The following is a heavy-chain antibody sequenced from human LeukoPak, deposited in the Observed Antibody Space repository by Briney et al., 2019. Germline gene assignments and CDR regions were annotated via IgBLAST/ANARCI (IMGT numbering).Heavy chain of an antibody. J-gene: IGHJ4*02. D-gene: IGHD6-13*01. V-gene: IGHV3-21*01. Sequence: GGSLRLSCAGSGFTFSDYSMNWVRQAPGKGLEWVSSISDSSSSTFYADSVKGRFTISRDNAKNSLFLQMNSLRAEDTAVYFCAGGRYSSCESYFDYWGQGTLVSVSS. CDR1: GFTFSDYS. CDR3: AGGRYSSCESYFDY. CDR2: ISDSSSST.